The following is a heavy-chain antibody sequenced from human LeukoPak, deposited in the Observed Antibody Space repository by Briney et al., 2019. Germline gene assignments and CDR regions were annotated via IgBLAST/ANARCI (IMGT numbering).Heavy chain of an antibody. D-gene: IGHD6-13*01. CDR3: ARDGDIAAAGTFDY. CDR1: GYTFTSYY. J-gene: IGHJ4*02. CDR2: INPSGDPT. V-gene: IGHV1-46*01. Sequence: ASVKVSCKASGYTFTSYYMHWVRQAPGQGLEWVGIINPSGDPTTYAQKFQGRVTMTSDMSTSTVYMELSSLRSEDTAVYYCARDGDIAAAGTFDYWGQGTLVTVSS.